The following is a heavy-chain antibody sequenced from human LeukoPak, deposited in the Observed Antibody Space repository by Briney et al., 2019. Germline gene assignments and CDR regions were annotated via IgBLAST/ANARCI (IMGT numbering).Heavy chain of an antibody. D-gene: IGHD6-13*01. J-gene: IGHJ4*02. CDR1: EFTFSSYA. CDR3: ARDPLSSSQRGYFDY. V-gene: IGHV3-30-3*01. Sequence: GRSLRLSCAASEFTFSSYAMHWVRQAPGKGLEWVAVISYDGSNKYYADSVKGRFTISRDNSKNTLYMQMNSLRAEDTAVYFCARDPLSSSQRGYFDYWGQGTLVTVSS. CDR2: ISYDGSNK.